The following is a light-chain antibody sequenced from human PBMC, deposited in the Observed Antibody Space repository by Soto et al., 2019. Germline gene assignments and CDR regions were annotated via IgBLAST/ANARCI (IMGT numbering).Light chain of an antibody. V-gene: IGKV3-15*01. Sequence: EIVLTQSPATLSVSPGERATLSCRASQSVSSNFGWYQQKPGQAPRIVLYGESTRATGIPDRFSGSGSGTECILTISSLQSEDFAAYYCQKYNNWPITFGPGTRLEIK. CDR1: QSVSSN. J-gene: IGKJ5*01. CDR3: QKYNNWPIT. CDR2: GES.